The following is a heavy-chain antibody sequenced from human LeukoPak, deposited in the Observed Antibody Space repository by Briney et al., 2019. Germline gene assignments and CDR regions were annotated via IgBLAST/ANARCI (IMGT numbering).Heavy chain of an antibody. D-gene: IGHD2-15*01. J-gene: IGHJ4*02. V-gene: IGHV3-30*02. CDR3: AKDHGYCSGGSCYPYYFDY. Sequence: GGSLRLSCAASGFTFSSYGMHWVRQAPGKGLEWVAFIRYDGSNKYYADSVKGRFTISRDNSKNTLYLQMNSLRAEDTAVYYCAKDHGYCSGGSCYPYYFDYWGQGTLVTVSS. CDR2: IRYDGSNK. CDR1: GFTFSSYG.